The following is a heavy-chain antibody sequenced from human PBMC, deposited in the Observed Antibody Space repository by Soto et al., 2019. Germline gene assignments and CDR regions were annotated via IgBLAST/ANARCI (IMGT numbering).Heavy chain of an antibody. J-gene: IGHJ4*02. D-gene: IGHD3-16*02. CDR2: ISGSGGST. V-gene: IGHV3-23*01. CDR1: GFTFSSYA. CDR3: ATDPNDYIWGSYRYDPLDY. Sequence: GGSLRLSCAACGFTFSSYAMSWVRQAPGKGLEWVSAISGSGGSTYYADSVKGRFTISRDNSKNTLYLQMNSLRAEDTAVYYCATDPNDYIWGSYRYDPLDYWGQGTLVTVSS.